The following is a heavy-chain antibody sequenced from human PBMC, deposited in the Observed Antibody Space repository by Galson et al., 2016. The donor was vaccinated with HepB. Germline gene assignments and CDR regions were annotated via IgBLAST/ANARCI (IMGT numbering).Heavy chain of an antibody. CDR3: ASGTEWSPLAD. V-gene: IGHV4-59*06. D-gene: IGHD3-3*01. J-gene: IGHJ4*02. CDR1: GGSISRFH. CDR2: IHYSGST. Sequence: SETLSLTCTVSGGSISRFHWSWLRQPAGRGLEWIGYIHYSGSTYYNPSLQSGVTISFDTSKKQFSLKLRSVTAADTAVYYCASGTEWSPLADWGRGTLVTVSS.